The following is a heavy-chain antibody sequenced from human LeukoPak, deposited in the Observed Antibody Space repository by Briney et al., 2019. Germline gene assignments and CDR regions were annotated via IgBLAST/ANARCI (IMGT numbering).Heavy chain of an antibody. J-gene: IGHJ4*02. V-gene: IGHV1-2*02. CDR1: GYTFTSYD. Sequence: GASVKVSCKASGYTFTSYDINWVRQATGQGLEWMGCIYPNSGATKYAQKFQGRVTMTRDTSISTAYMELSGLRSDDTAVYYCGTLLSNGPFDYWGQGSLVTVSS. CDR2: IYPNSGAT. CDR3: GTLLSNGPFDY.